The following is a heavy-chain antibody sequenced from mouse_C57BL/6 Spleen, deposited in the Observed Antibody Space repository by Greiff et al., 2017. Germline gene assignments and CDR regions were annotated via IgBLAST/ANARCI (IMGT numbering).Heavy chain of an antibody. V-gene: IGHV1-22*01. CDR3: AREGDVNSGFAY. CDR1: GYTFTDYN. D-gene: IGHD2-1*01. CDR2: INTNNGST. J-gene: IGHJ3*01. Sequence: EVQLLQSGPELVQPGASVKMSCAASGYTFTDYNMHWVKQSQGKSLEWIGYINTNNGSTSYTHKFKGKSTMSVNKASSTAYMQLRRLTSEGSAVYYCAREGDVNSGFAYWGQGTLVTVSA.